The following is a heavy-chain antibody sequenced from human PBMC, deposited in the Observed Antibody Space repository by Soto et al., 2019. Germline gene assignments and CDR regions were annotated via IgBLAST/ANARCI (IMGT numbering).Heavy chain of an antibody. D-gene: IGHD4-17*01. CDR2: ISGNGAST. V-gene: IGHV3-64*02. CDR3: ARGPSTVATWLDY. Sequence: EVQLVESGEGLVQPGGSLRLSCAASGFGFSNYAMHWVRQAPGKGLEYVSAISGNGASTYYADSVKGRFTIFRDNSKNTLYLQMGSLSAEDRAVYYCARGPSTVATWLDYWGQGTLVTVSS. CDR1: GFGFSNYA. J-gene: IGHJ4*02.